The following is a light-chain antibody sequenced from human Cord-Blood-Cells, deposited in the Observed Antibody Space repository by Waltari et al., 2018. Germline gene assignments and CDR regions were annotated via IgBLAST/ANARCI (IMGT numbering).Light chain of an antibody. CDR2: DVS. V-gene: IGLV2-14*03. CDR3: SSYTSSSTYV. Sequence: QSALTQPASVSGSPGQSITISCTGTSSAVGGYNYVSWYQHHPGKAPKLMIYDVSKRPSGVSNRFSGSKSGNTASLTISGLQAEDEADYYCSSYTSSSTYVFGTGTKVTVL. J-gene: IGLJ1*01. CDR1: SSAVGGYNY.